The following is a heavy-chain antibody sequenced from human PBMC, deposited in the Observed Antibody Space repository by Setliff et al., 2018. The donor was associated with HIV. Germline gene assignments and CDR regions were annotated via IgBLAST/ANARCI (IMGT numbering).Heavy chain of an antibody. CDR1: GGSISSGGYY. V-gene: IGHV4-31*03. D-gene: IGHD2-15*01. CDR2: IYYSGST. CDR3: AREIRAATIYYYYYMDV. Sequence: SETLSLTCTVSGGSISSGGYYWSWIRQHPGKGLEWIGYIYYSGSTYYNPSLKSRVTISVDTSKNQFSLKLSSVTAADSAVYYCAREIRAATIYYYYYMDVWGKGTTVTVSS. J-gene: IGHJ6*03.